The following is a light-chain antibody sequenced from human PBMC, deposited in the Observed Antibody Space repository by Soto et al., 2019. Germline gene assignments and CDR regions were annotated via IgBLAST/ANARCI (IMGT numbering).Light chain of an antibody. J-gene: IGKJ4*01. CDR3: QQYGRSPPLT. Sequence: EVVMTQSPATLSVSRGDGAALSCRASQGVGSNLAWYQQKPGQAPRLLVYGASTRATGVPARFSGSGSGTEFTLTISSLGSEDFAVYYCQQYGRSPPLTFGGGTKVEMK. V-gene: IGKV3-15*01. CDR2: GAS. CDR1: QGVGSN.